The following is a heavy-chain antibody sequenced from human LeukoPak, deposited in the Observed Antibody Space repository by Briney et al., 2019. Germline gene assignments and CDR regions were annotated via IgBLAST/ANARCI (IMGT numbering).Heavy chain of an antibody. CDR1: GYTFTSYD. J-gene: IGHJ4*02. CDR2: MNPNSGNT. V-gene: IGHV1-8*01. D-gene: IGHD3-10*01. CDR3: AKDKSYYGSGSSHIDY. Sequence: ASVKVSCKASGYTFTSYDISWVRQATGQGLEWMGWMNPNSGNTGYAQKFQGRVTMTRNTSISTAYMELSSLRSEDTALYYCAKDKSYYGSGSSHIDYWGQGTLVTVSS.